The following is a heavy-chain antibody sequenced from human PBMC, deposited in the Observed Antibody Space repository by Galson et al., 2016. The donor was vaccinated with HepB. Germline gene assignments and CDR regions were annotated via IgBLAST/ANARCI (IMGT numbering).Heavy chain of an antibody. V-gene: IGHV4-59*01. CDR3: ARVIVLASYSPASDI. J-gene: IGHJ3*02. D-gene: IGHD2-8*02. CDR1: GDSIGRYY. Sequence: ETLSLTCSVSGDSIGRYYWSWIRQPPGKGLEWIGYVYDSGRTSYNPSLKNRVTISVDTSKNQFSLKLPSVDAADTAVYYCARVIVLASYSPASDIWGQGTMATVSS. CDR2: VYDSGRT.